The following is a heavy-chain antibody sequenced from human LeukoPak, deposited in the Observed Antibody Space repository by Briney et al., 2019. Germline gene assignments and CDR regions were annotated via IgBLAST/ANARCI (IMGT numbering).Heavy chain of an antibody. CDR3: ARARDYYDSSGYYDGHDAFDI. V-gene: IGHV1-69*05. D-gene: IGHD3-22*01. J-gene: IGHJ3*02. Sequence: SVKVSCEASGGTFSSYAIGWVRQAPGQGLEWMGGIIPIFGTANYAQKFQGRVTITTDESTSTAYMELSSLRSEDTAVYYCARARDYYDSSGYYDGHDAFDIWGQGTMVTVSS. CDR2: IIPIFGTA. CDR1: GGTFSSYA.